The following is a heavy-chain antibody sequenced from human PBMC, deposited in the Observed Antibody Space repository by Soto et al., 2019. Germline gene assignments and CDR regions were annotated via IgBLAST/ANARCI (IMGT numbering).Heavy chain of an antibody. CDR3: ARVASYSSSWYWFDP. CDR2: INSDGSST. V-gene: IGHV3-74*01. J-gene: IGHJ5*02. D-gene: IGHD6-13*01. CDR1: GFTFSSYW. Sequence: GGSLSLSCAASGFTFSSYWMHWVRQAPGKGLVWVSRINSDGSSTSYADSVKGRFTISRDNAKNTLYLQMNSLRAEDTAVYYCARVASYSSSWYWFDPWGQGTLVTVSS.